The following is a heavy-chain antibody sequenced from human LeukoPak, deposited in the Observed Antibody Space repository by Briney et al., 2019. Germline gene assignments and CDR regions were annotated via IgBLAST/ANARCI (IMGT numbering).Heavy chain of an antibody. V-gene: IGHV3-23*01. D-gene: IGHD4-17*01. CDR2: ISGSGGST. Sequence: LSLTCTVSGGSISSGGYYWSWIRQHPGKGLEWVSAISGSGGSTYYADSVKGRFTISRDNSKNTLYLQMNSLRAEDTAVYYCAKPRTTVTTKVPDYWGQGTLVTVSS. J-gene: IGHJ4*02. CDR1: GGSISSGGYY. CDR3: AKPRTTVTTKVPDY.